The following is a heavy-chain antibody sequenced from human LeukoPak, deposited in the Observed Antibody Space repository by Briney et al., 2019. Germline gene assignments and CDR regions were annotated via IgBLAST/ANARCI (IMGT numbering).Heavy chain of an antibody. CDR1: GYTFTGYY. CDR2: INPNSGGT. V-gene: IGHV1-2*02. CDR3: ARSDYDSSGYYLGY. D-gene: IGHD3-22*01. J-gene: IGHJ4*02. Sequence: GASVKVSCKAAGYTFTGYYMHWVRQAPGQGLEWMGWINPNSGGTNYAQKFQGRVTMTRDTSISTAYMELSRLRSDDTAVYYCARSDYDSSGYYLGYWGQGTLVTVSS.